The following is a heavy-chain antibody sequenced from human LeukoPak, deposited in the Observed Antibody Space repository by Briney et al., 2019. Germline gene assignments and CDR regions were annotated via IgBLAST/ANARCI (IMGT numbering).Heavy chain of an antibody. J-gene: IGHJ4*02. D-gene: IGHD5-18*01. V-gene: IGHV3-7*01. Sequence: GGSLRLSCAASGLTFSSYWMSWVRQAPGKGLEWVANIKQGGSEKYYVDSVKGRFTISRDNAKNSLYLQMNSLRAEDTAVYYCARDMGYSYGYSYFDHWGQGTLVTVSS. CDR3: ARDMGYSYGYSYFDH. CDR1: GLTFSSYW. CDR2: IKQGGSEK.